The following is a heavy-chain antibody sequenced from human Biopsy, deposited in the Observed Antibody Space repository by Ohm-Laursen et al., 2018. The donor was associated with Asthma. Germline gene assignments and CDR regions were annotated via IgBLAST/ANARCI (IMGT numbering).Heavy chain of an antibody. CDR3: ARPSPNRDILYYYYHVDV. J-gene: IGHJ6*02. D-gene: IGHD3-3*02. CDR2: IMTVFGTT. Sequence: SSVKVSCKAPGGTFSNFAISWVRQAPGQGLEWLGGIMTVFGTTNYAQKFQGRVTITADESTSTAYMEVTSLRSEDTAIYYCARPSPNRDILYYYYHVDVWGQGTTVIVSS. V-gene: IGHV1-69*01. CDR1: GGTFSNFA.